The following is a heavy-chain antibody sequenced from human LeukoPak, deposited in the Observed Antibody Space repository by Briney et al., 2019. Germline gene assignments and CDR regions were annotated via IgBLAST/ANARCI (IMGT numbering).Heavy chain of an antibody. V-gene: IGHV4-34*01. CDR1: GGSFSGYY. D-gene: IGHD4-17*01. CDR3: AGRTTVTTIDY. J-gene: IGHJ4*02. Sequence: PSETLYLTCAVYGGSFSGYYWSWTRQPPGKGLEWIGEINHSGSTNYNPSLKSRVTISVDTSKNQFSLKLSSVTAADTAVYYCAGRTTVTTIDYWGQGTLVTVSS. CDR2: INHSGST.